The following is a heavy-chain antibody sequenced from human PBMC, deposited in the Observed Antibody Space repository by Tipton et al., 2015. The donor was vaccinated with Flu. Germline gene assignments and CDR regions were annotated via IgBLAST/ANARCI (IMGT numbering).Heavy chain of an antibody. J-gene: IGHJ5*02. V-gene: IGHV1-8*01. CDR3: ARLGYDFWSGYSNWFDP. Sequence: QVQLVQSGAEVKKPGASVKVSCKASGYTFTSYDINWVRQATGQGLEWMGWMNPNSGNTGYAQKFQGRVTMTRNTSISTAYMELSSLRSEDTAVYYCARLGYDFWSGYSNWFDPWSQGTLVTVSS. D-gene: IGHD3-3*01. CDR2: MNPNSGNT. CDR1: GYTFTSYD.